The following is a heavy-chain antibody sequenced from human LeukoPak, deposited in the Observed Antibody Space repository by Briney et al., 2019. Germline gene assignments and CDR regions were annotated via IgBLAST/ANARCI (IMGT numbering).Heavy chain of an antibody. J-gene: IGHJ4*02. D-gene: IGHD4-17*01. Sequence: PGGSLRLSCAASGLTFSRYAMSWVRQAPGKGLEWFSAVIASGAATYYADSVKGRFTISRDNSKKTMSLQMNSLRAEDTAVYYCAKGDSGDYAFDYWGRGILVTVSS. V-gene: IGHV3-23*01. CDR1: GLTFSRYA. CDR2: VIASGAAT. CDR3: AKGDSGDYAFDY.